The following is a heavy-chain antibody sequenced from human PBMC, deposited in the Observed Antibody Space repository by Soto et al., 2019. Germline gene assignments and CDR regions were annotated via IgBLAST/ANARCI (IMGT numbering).Heavy chain of an antibody. CDR1: GFTFSSYA. CDR2: ISGSGGST. V-gene: IGHV3-23*01. J-gene: IGHJ5*02. CDR3: AKDGVWSILPLNWFDP. D-gene: IGHD6-6*01. Sequence: GGSLRLSCAASGFTFSSYAMSWVRQAPGKGLEWVSAISGSGGSTYYADSVKGRFTISRDNSKNTLYLQMNSLRAEDTAVYYCAKDGVWSILPLNWFDPWGQGTLVTVSS.